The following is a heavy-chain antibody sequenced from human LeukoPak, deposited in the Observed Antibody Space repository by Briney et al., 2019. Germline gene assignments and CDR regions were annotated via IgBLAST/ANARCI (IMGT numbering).Heavy chain of an antibody. Sequence: SETLSLTCTVSGGSISSSDYYWGWIRQPPGKGLEWIASILYRGNTYYNPSLKSRVTISLDTSKNQFSLKLISVTAADTAVYYCARRERALDYWGQGTLVTVSS. CDR2: ILYRGNT. D-gene: IGHD1-26*01. J-gene: IGHJ4*02. CDR1: GGSISSSDYY. CDR3: ARRERALDY. V-gene: IGHV4-39*01.